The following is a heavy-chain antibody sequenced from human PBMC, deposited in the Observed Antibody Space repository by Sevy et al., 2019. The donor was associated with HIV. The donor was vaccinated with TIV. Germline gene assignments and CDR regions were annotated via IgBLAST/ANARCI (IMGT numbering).Heavy chain of an antibody. V-gene: IGHV3-23*01. Sequence: GGSMRLSCAASGFIFSTYTMTWVRQAPGKGLEWVSGISGSGGSTYYADSLKGRFTIFRDNSKSTVHLQMNSLRAEDTAVYCCAKGDRTFYGLDVWGQGTTVTVSS. J-gene: IGHJ6*02. CDR3: AKGDRTFYGLDV. CDR1: GFIFSTYT. D-gene: IGHD2-15*01. CDR2: ISGSGGST.